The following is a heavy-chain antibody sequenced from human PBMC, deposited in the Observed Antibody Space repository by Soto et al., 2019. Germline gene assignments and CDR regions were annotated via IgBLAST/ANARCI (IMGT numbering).Heavy chain of an antibody. CDR1: GFTFSSYW. CDR2: ISSSSSTI. J-gene: IGHJ3*02. V-gene: IGHV3-48*02. CDR3: ARDYYDSAHDAFDI. Sequence: EVQLVESGGGLVQPGGSLRLSCAASGFTFSSYWMSWVRQAPGKGLEWVSYISSSSSTIYYADSVKGRFTISRDNAKNSLYLQMNSLRDEDTAVYYCARDYYDSAHDAFDIWGQGTMVTVSS. D-gene: IGHD3-22*01.